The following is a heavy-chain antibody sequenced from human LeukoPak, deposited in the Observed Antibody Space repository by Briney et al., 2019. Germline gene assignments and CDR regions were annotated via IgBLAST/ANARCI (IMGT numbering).Heavy chain of an antibody. V-gene: IGHV4-59*01. Sequence: PSETLSLTCTVSGGSISSYYWSWIRQPPGKGLEWIGYIYYSGSTNYNPSLKSRVTISVDTSKNQFSLKLSSVTAADTAVYYCARDQDQWLVLYYYGMDVWGQGTTVTVSS. J-gene: IGHJ6*02. CDR3: ARDQDQWLVLYYYGMDV. CDR1: GGSISSYY. D-gene: IGHD6-19*01. CDR2: IYYSGST.